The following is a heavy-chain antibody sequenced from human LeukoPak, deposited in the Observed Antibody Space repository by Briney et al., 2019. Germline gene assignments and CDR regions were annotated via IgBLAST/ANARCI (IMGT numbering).Heavy chain of an antibody. J-gene: IGHJ4*02. Sequence: PGGSLRLSCAASGFTFSTSWMHWVRQVPGKGLVWVSRINPDGSITNYADSVKGRFTISRGNANNMLYLLMNSLRVDDTAVYYCVRALLGASDYWGQGTLVTVSS. CDR3: VRALLGASDY. CDR1: GFTFSTSW. V-gene: IGHV3-74*01. CDR2: INPDGSIT. D-gene: IGHD3-16*01.